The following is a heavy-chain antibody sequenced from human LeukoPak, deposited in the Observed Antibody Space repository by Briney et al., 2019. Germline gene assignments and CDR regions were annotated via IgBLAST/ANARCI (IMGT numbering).Heavy chain of an antibody. V-gene: IGHV4-59*08. D-gene: IGHD1-7*01. CDR2: IYYSGST. Sequence: PETLSLTSTVSGGSITSYYWSWMRQPPGKGLEWIGYIYYSGSTNYNPSLKSRVTISLDTSKNQFSLKLSSVTAADTAVYYCASTEWNYARWGQGTLVTVSS. CDR1: GGSITSYY. J-gene: IGHJ4*02. CDR3: ASTEWNYAR.